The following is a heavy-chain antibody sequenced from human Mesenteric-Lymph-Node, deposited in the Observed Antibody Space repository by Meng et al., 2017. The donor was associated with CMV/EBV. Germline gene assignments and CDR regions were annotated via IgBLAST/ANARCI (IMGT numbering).Heavy chain of an antibody. CDR3: ARHRYYYDSSGYYSYYFDY. V-gene: IGHV5-51*01. J-gene: IGHJ4*02. D-gene: IGHD3-22*01. CDR2: IYPGDSDT. Sequence: GGSLRLSCKGSGYSFTSYWIGWVRQMPGKGLEWVGIIYPGDSDTRYSPSFQGQVTISADKSISTAYLQWSSLKASDTAMYYCARHRYYYDSSGYYSYYFDYWGQGTLVTVSS. CDR1: GYSFTSYW.